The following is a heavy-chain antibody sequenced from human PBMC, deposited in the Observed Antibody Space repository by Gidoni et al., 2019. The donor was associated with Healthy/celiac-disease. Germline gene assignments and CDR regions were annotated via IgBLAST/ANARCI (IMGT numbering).Heavy chain of an antibody. CDR3: ARDIVVVPAAIGYYGMDV. D-gene: IGHD2-2*02. CDR1: GFTFSSYA. CDR2: ISYDGSNK. V-gene: IGHV3-30-3*01. Sequence: QVQLVESGGGVVQPGRSLRLSCAASGFTFSSYAMHWVRQAPGKGLEWAAVISYDGSNKYYADSVKGRFTISRENSKNTLYLQMNSLRAEDTAVYYCARDIVVVPAAIGYYGMDVWGQGTTVTVSS. J-gene: IGHJ6*02.